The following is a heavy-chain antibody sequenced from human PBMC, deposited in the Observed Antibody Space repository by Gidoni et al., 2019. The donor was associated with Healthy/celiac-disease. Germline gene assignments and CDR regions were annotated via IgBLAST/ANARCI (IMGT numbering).Heavy chain of an antibody. CDR3: ASIYDFWSGELNYFDY. Sequence: QVQLVESGGGVVQPGRSLSISCAASGFTFSSSAMHWVRQAPGKGLEWVAVISYDGSNKYYADSVKGRFTISRDNSKNTLYLQMNSLRAEDTAVYYCASIYDFWSGELNYFDYWGQGTLVTVSS. J-gene: IGHJ4*02. CDR2: ISYDGSNK. V-gene: IGHV3-30*04. CDR1: GFTFSSSA. D-gene: IGHD3-3*01.